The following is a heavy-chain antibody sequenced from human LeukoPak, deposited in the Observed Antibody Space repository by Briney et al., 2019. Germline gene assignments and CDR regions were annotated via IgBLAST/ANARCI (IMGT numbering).Heavy chain of an antibody. CDR2: ISGSGGST. CDR1: GFTFSNAW. Sequence: AGGSLRLSCAASGFTFSNAWMSWVRQAPGKGLEWVSAISGSGGSTYYADSVKGRFTISRDNSKNTLYLQMNSLRAEDTAVYYCARQTTVVTMRDWGQGTLVTVSS. CDR3: ARQTTVVTMRD. D-gene: IGHD4-23*01. V-gene: IGHV3-23*01. J-gene: IGHJ4*02.